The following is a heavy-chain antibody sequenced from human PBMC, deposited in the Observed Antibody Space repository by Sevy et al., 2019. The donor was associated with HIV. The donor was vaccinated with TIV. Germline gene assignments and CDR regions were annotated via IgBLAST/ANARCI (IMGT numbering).Heavy chain of an antibody. CDR2: ISSESGYI. V-gene: IGHV3-21*01. CDR3: ARDGKVPVPSLYYLDY. D-gene: IGHD1-26*01. Sequence: GGSLRLSCAASGLTFSNDNMNWVRQAPGKGLEWVSFISSESGYIYYADSVKGRFSISRDNAKNSLYLQMNSLRAEDTAVYYCARDGKVPVPSLYYLDYWGHGTLVTVSS. CDR1: GLTFSNDN. J-gene: IGHJ4*01.